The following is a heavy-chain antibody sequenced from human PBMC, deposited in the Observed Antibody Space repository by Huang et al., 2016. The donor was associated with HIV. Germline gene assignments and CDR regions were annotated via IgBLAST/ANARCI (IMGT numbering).Heavy chain of an antibody. CDR1: GFTCSSYG. Sequence: QVQLVESGGGVVQPGRSLRIFCAASGFTCSSYGRHGVRQAPGKGLEWVAGIAYDAKTKYYADSVKGRFSISRDNSKTTVYLQLNSLRLEDTAVYYCAKGGSAAAVLDFWGQGTLVTVSS. J-gene: IGHJ4*02. D-gene: IGHD6-13*01. V-gene: IGHV3-30*18. CDR3: AKGGSAAAVLDF. CDR2: IAYDAKTK.